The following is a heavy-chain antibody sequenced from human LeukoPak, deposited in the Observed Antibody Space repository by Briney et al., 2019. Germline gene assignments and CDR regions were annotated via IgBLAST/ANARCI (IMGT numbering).Heavy chain of an antibody. J-gene: IGHJ4*02. CDR3: VGYGSGSYSQGAY. CDR2: IRYNGSNK. V-gene: IGHV3-30*02. D-gene: IGHD3-10*01. CDR1: GFTVSCYG. Sequence: GGSLRPSQAASGFTVSCYGIESVRHAPGEGRGWAAFIRYNGSNKYYADSMKGRFTISRDNSKNTLSLQMNSLRAEDTAVYYCVGYGSGSYSQGAYWGQGTLVTVSS.